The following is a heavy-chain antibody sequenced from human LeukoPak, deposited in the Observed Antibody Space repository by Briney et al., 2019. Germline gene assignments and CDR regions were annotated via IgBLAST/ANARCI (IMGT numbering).Heavy chain of an antibody. V-gene: IGHV4-34*01. CDR3: AREILAYCGGDCYSAPFDY. D-gene: IGHD2-21*02. J-gene: IGHJ4*02. CDR1: GGSFSGYY. CDR2: INHSRST. Sequence: PSETLSLTCAVYGGSFSGYYWSWIRQPPGKGLEWIGEINHSRSTNYNPSLKSRVTISVDTSKNQFSLKLNSVTAADTAVYYCAREILAYCGGDCYSAPFDYWGQGTLVTVSS.